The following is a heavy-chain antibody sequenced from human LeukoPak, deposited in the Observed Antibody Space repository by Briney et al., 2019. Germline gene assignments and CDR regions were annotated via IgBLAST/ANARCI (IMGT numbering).Heavy chain of an antibody. CDR3: AKDRSIVGATTGSDY. CDR2: FSGSGDST. J-gene: IGHJ4*02. CDR1: GFTFSSYA. Sequence: PGGSLRLSCAVSGFTFSSYAMTWVRQAPGKGLEWVSVFSGSGDSTYYADSVKGRFTISRDNSKNTLYLQMNSLRAEDTAIYYCAKDRSIVGATTGSDYWGQGTLVTVSS. D-gene: IGHD1-26*01. V-gene: IGHV3-23*01.